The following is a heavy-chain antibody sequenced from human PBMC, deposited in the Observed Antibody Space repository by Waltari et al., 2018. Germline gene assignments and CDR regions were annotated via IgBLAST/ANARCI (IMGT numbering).Heavy chain of an antibody. J-gene: IGHJ6*02. V-gene: IGHV4-38-2*01. D-gene: IGHD6-19*01. CDR2: IYHSGRT. CDR1: GYSISSGYS. CDR3: ARGSGYISGWPPYYYYYGMDV. Sequence: QVPLQASGPGLVKPSETLSLTCAVSGYSISSGYSWGWIRHPPAQGQGWIGSIYHSGRTYYNPSLKSRVTISVDTSKNQFALKLSSVTAADTAVYYWARGSGYISGWPPYYYYYGMDVWGQGTTVTVSS.